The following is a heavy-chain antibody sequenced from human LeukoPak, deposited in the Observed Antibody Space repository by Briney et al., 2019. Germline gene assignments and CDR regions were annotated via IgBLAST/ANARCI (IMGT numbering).Heavy chain of an antibody. V-gene: IGHV1-69*13. CDR3: VRSGGEQLRYFDWSNFDY. CDR2: IIPIFGTA. D-gene: IGHD3-9*01. J-gene: IGHJ4*02. Sequence: ASVKVSCKASGGTFSSYAISWVRQAPGQGLEWMGGIIPIFGTANYAQKFQGRVTITADESTSTAYMELSSLRSEDTAVYYCVRSGGEQLRYFDWSNFDYWGQGTLVTVSS. CDR1: GGTFSSYA.